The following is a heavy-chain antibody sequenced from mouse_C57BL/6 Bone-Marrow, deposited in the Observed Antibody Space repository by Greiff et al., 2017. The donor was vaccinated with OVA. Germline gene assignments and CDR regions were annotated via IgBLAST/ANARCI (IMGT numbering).Heavy chain of an antibody. V-gene: IGHV5-2*01. D-gene: IGHD3-2*02. CDR3: ARGTAQAPFAY. J-gene: IGHJ3*01. CDR1: EYAFPSPD. CDR2: LNRDGGST. Sequence: EVQRVESGGGLVQPGESLKLSCESNEYAFPSPDISFFRPPPSTLLSLVAALNRDGGSTYYPDTMERRFIISRDNTKKTLYLQMSSLRSEDTALYYCARGTAQAPFAYWGQGTLVTVSA.